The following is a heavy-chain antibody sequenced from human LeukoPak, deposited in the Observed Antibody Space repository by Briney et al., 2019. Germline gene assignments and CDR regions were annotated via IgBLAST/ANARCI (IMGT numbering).Heavy chain of an antibody. J-gene: IGHJ6*02. Sequence: GGSLRLSCAASGFTFSDYGMHWVRKAPGKGLEWVAVIVYDGRNKYYADSVKGRFTISRDNSKNTLDLQMDSLRAEDTAVYYCAKDGLPDYGMDVWGQGTTVTVSS. V-gene: IGHV3-30*18. CDR2: IVYDGRNK. D-gene: IGHD3-16*01. CDR3: AKDGLPDYGMDV. CDR1: GFTFSDYG.